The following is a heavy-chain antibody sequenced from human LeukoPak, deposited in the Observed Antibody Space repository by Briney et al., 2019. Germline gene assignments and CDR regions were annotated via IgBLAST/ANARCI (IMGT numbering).Heavy chain of an antibody. CDR1: GYSISSGYY. CDR2: IYYSGST. J-gene: IGHJ4*02. V-gene: IGHV4-38-2*02. Sequence: SETLSLTCTVSGYSISSGYYWGWIRQPPGKGLEWIGSIYYSGSTYYNPSLKSRVTISVDTSKNQFSLKLSSVTAADTAVYYCARDRPMIVVVNEYYFDYWGQGTLVTVSS. CDR3: ARDRPMIVVVNEYYFDY. D-gene: IGHD3-22*01.